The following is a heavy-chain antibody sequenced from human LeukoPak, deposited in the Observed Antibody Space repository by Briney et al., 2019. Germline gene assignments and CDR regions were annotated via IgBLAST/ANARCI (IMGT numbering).Heavy chain of an antibody. CDR3: ATGGASFYGMDV. Sequence: GGSLRLSCAASGFTFSNYWMSWVRQAPGKGLEWVANIKQDGSEKYYVDSVKGRFTISRDNAKNSLYLQMNSLRAEDTAVYYCATGGASFYGMDVWGQGTTVTVSS. J-gene: IGHJ6*02. D-gene: IGHD2-2*01. V-gene: IGHV3-7*01. CDR2: IKQDGSEK. CDR1: GFTFSNYW.